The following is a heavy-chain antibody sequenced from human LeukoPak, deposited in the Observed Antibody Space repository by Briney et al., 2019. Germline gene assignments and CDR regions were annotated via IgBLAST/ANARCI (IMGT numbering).Heavy chain of an antibody. V-gene: IGHV1-69*05. CDR3: AGDPYDSSGYYHWFDP. Sequence: GASVKVSCKASGGTFSSYAISWVRQAPGQGLEWMGGIIPIFGTANYAQKFQGRVTITTDESTSTAYMELSSLRSEDTAVYYCAGDPYDSSGYYHWFDPWGQGTLVTVSS. CDR2: IIPIFGTA. D-gene: IGHD3-22*01. CDR1: GGTFSSYA. J-gene: IGHJ5*02.